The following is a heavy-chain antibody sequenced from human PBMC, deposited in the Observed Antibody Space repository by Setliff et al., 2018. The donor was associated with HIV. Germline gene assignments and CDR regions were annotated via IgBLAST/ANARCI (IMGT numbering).Heavy chain of an antibody. CDR1: GGFFSGHY. J-gene: IGHJ4*02. D-gene: IGHD1-1*01. Sequence: SETLSFTCAVYGGFFSGHYCSWIRQPRGKGLEWIGEINHSGTTNYNPSLKSRVIMSIDTSKNQFSLKLTSVTAADTAVYYCATVIGWNDATDCWGQGTLVTVSS. CDR2: INHSGTT. CDR3: ATVIGWNDATDC. V-gene: IGHV4-34*01.